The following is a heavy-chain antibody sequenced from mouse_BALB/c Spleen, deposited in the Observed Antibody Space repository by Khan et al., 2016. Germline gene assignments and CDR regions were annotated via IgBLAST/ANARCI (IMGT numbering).Heavy chain of an antibody. Sequence: VQLQQSGPELEKPGASVKISCKASGYSFTGYNMNWVKQNNGKSLEWIGNVDPYYGVTNYNQKFKDKASLTVDKSSNTAHMQLKNLTSEDSAVYYCARGDYNGSPLFVYWGQGTLVTVSA. CDR2: VDPYYGVT. CDR3: ARGDYNGSPLFVY. V-gene: IGHV1-39*01. J-gene: IGHJ3*01. D-gene: IGHD1-1*01. CDR1: GYSFTGYN.